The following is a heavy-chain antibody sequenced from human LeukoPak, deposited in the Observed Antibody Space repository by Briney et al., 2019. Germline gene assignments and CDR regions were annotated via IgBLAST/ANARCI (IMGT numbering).Heavy chain of an antibody. CDR1: GFTFSSYG. V-gene: IGHV3-33*01. J-gene: IGHJ6*04. Sequence: GGSLRLSCAASGFTFSSYGMHWVRQAPGKGLEWVAVIWYDGSNKYYADSVKGRFTISRDNSKNTLYLQMNSLRAEDTAVYYCARALYYYDSSGSYYYYYYGMDVWGKGTTVPVSS. CDR2: IWYDGSNK. D-gene: IGHD3-22*01. CDR3: ARALYYYDSSGSYYYYYYGMDV.